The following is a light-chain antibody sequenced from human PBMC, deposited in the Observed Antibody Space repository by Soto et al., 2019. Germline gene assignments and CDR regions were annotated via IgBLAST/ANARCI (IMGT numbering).Light chain of an antibody. CDR3: RSYTSSSTLV. Sequence: QSALTQPASGSGSPGQSITISCTGTSSDVGGYNYVSWYQQHPGKAPKLMIYEVSNRPSGVSNRFSGSTSGNTPSLPISGLLAEDEADYYCRSYTSSSTLVFGTGTKVTVL. V-gene: IGLV2-14*01. CDR2: EVS. J-gene: IGLJ1*01. CDR1: SSDVGGYNY.